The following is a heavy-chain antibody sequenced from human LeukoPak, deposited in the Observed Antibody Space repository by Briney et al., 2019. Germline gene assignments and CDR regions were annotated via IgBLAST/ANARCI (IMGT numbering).Heavy chain of an antibody. Sequence: GGSLRLSCAASGFTFSSYSMNWVRQAPGKGLEWVSSISSSSSYIYYADSVKGRFTISRDNAKNSLYLQMNSLRAEDTAVYYCASSGGDYCSSTSRPRDYWGQGTLVTVSS. D-gene: IGHD2-2*01. CDR3: ASSGGDYCSSTSRPRDY. CDR2: ISSSSSYI. V-gene: IGHV3-21*01. CDR1: GFTFSSYS. J-gene: IGHJ4*02.